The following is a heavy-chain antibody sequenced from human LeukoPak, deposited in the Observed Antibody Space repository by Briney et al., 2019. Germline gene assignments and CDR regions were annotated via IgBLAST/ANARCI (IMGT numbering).Heavy chain of an antibody. V-gene: IGHV3-23*01. CDR2: ITGSGRGT. D-gene: IGHD4-17*01. CDR1: GLTFSNYA. CDR3: SKDPSGDYVGAFDM. Sequence: HPGGSLRLSCTASGLTFSNYATTWVRQAPGKGLEWVSSITGSGRGTYYADSVKGRFSVSRDNSQNTVFLHMNSLRADDTALYYCSKDPSGDYVGAFDMWGPGTMVTVSS. J-gene: IGHJ3*02.